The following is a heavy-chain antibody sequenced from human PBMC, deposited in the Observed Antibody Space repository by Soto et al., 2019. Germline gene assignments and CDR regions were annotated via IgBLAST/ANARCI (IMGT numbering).Heavy chain of an antibody. J-gene: IGHJ6*02. CDR1: GYTFTSYG. CDR2: ISAYNGNT. Sequence: ASVKVSCKASGYTFTSYGISWVRQAPGQGLEWMGWISAYNGNTNYAQKFQGRVTITADKSTSTAYMELSSLRSEDTAVYYCARPGFSSSSDGGGYWGQGTTVTVSS. V-gene: IGHV1-18*01. D-gene: IGHD6-6*01. CDR3: ARPGFSSSSDGGGY.